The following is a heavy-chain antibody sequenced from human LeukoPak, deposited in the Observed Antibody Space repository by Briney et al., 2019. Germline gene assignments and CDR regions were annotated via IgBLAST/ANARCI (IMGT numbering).Heavy chain of an antibody. D-gene: IGHD3-22*01. CDR1: GFTFSTFA. J-gene: IGHJ3*02. V-gene: IGHV3-21*01. CDR2: ISSSSSSYI. Sequence: GGSLRLSCAASGFTFSTFAMIWVRQPPGKGLEWVSSISSSSSSYIYYADSVKGRFTISRDNAKNSLYLQMNSLRAVDTAVYYCASELVVRDAFDIWGQGTMVTVSS. CDR3: ASELVVRDAFDI.